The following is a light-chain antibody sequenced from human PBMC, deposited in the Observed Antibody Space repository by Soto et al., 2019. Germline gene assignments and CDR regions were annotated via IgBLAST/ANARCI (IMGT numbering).Light chain of an antibody. CDR3: HQRSSWPRGT. CDR2: DAS. J-gene: IGKJ1*01. Sequence: EIVLTQSPATLSLSLGESATLSCRASHSVSSYLAWYQQKPGQGPRLLIYDASNRATGVSARFSGSGYGTDFTLTISSLEPDDFAVYYCHQRSSWPRGTFGQGTKVEIK. CDR1: HSVSSY. V-gene: IGKV3-11*01.